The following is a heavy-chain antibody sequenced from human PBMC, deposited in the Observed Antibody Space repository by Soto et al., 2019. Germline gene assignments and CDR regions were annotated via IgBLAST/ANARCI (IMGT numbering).Heavy chain of an antibody. CDR2: IIPIFGTA. Sequence: SVNVACKASVGTFSSYTISWVRQAPGQGLEWMGRIIPIFGTANYAQKFQGRVTITADESTSTAYMELSSLRSEDTAVYYCAGVAAMAQHYYYYYGMDVWGQGTTVTVSS. J-gene: IGHJ6*02. V-gene: IGHV1-69*13. D-gene: IGHD2-15*01. CDR3: AGVAAMAQHYYYYYGMDV. CDR1: VGTFSSYT.